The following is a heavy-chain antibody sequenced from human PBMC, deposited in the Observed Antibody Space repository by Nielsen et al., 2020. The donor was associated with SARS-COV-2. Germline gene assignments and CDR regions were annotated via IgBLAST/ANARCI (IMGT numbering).Heavy chain of an antibody. J-gene: IGHJ4*02. CDR2: IIPIFGTA. CDR3: ARILRTEFLTHLDY. D-gene: IGHD3-10*01. V-gene: IGHV1-69*13. Sequence: SVKVSCKASGGTFSSYAISWVRQAPGQGLEWMGGIIPIFGTANYAQKFQGRVTITADESTSTAYMELRSLRSDDTAVYYCARILRTEFLTHLDYWGQGTLVTVSS. CDR1: GGTFSSYA.